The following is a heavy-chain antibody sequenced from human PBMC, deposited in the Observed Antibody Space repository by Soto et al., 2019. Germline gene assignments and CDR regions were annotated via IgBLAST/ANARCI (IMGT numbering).Heavy chain of an antibody. V-gene: IGHV1-69*13. J-gene: IGHJ6*02. CDR3: ARSMEPKPYYYGMDV. CDR2: IIPIFGTA. CDR1: GGTFSSYA. Sequence: ASVKVSCKASGGTFSSYAISWVRQAPGQGLEWMGGIIPIFGTANYAQKFQGRVTITADESTSTAYMELSSLRSEDTAVYYCARSMEPKPYYYGMDVWGQGTTVTVSS. D-gene: IGHD1-1*01.